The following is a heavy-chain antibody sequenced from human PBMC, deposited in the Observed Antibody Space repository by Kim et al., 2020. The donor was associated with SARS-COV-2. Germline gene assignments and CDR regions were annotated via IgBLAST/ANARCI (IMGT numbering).Heavy chain of an antibody. CDR2: ISYDGSNK. D-gene: IGHD3-9*01. V-gene: IGHV3-30*18. CDR1: GFTFSSYG. Sequence: GGSLRLSCAASGFTFSSYGMHWVRQAPGKGLEWVAVISYDGSNKYYADSVKGRFTISRDNSKNTLYLQMNSLRAEDTAVYYCAKVAKVLLRYFDGWGQGTLVTVSS. CDR3: AKVAKVLLRYFDG. J-gene: IGHJ4*02.